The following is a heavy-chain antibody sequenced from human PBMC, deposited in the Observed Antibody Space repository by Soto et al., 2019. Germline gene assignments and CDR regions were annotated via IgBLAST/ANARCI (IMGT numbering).Heavy chain of an antibody. D-gene: IGHD2-2*01. CDR3: ASRGTSDLDAFDN. CDR2: ISHEGSNK. CDR1: GFTFSSYG. J-gene: IGHJ3*02. Sequence: QVQLVESGGGVVQPGRSLRLSCAASGFTFSSYGIHWVRQAPGKGLEWVAVISHEGSNKYYADSVKGRFTISRDNYKNTLYLQINSLRAEDTAVYYCASRGTSDLDAFDNLGQVTMVTVSS. V-gene: IGHV3-30*03.